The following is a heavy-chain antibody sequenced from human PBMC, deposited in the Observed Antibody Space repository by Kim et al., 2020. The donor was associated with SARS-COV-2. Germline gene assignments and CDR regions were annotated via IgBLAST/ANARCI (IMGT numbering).Heavy chain of an antibody. CDR3: AKGRDGSGWLA. CDR2: ISGGATGT. D-gene: IGHD6-19*01. J-gene: IGHJ4*02. V-gene: IGHV3-23*01. CDR1: GFTFSSCT. Sequence: GGSLRLSCTASGFTFSSCTMNCVRRAPGKGLEWVSGISGGATGTYYADSVKGHFTISRDNSKNTVYLQMDSLRGEDTAVYYCAKGRDGSGWLAWGQGILV.